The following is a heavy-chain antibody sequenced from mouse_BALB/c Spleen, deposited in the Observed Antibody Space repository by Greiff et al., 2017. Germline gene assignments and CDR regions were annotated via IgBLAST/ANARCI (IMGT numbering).Heavy chain of an antibody. Sequence: EVQLQESGPSLVKPSQTLSLTCSVTGDSITSGYWNWIRKFPGNKLEYMGYISYSGSTYYNPSLKSRISITRDTSKNQYYLQLKSVTTVDTATYSCARCERLLYYYAMDYWGQGTSVTVSS. CDR2: ISYSGST. CDR1: GDSITSGY. J-gene: IGHJ4*01. CDR3: ARCERLLYYYAMDY. V-gene: IGHV3-8*02. D-gene: IGHD1-1*01.